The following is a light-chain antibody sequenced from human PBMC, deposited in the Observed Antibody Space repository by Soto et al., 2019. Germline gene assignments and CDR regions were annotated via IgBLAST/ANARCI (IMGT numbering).Light chain of an antibody. CDR3: QGWDSSSDPRGV. CDR1: NIGSKS. CDR2: YDS. V-gene: IGLV3-21*04. J-gene: IGLJ1*01. Sequence: SYELTQPPSVSVAPGKTARITCGGNNIGSKSVHWYQQKPGQAPVLVIYYDSDRPSGIPERFSGSNSGNTATLTISRVEAGDEADYYCQGWDSSSDPRGVFGTGTKLTVL.